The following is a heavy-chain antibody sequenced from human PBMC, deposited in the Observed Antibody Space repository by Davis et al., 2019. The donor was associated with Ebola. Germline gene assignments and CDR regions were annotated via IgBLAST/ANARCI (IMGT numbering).Heavy chain of an antibody. Sequence: PSETLSLTCTVSGGSISRDGSYWTWIRQHPGKGLEWIGYIYYSGSTYYNPSLKSRVTISLDTSKNQFSLNLWSVTAADTAVYYCARDLRYDSSGHDYYFYMDVWGKGTTVTVSS. CDR1: GGSISRDGSY. D-gene: IGHD3-22*01. CDR2: IYYSGST. V-gene: IGHV4-31*03. J-gene: IGHJ6*03. CDR3: ARDLRYDSSGHDYYFYMDV.